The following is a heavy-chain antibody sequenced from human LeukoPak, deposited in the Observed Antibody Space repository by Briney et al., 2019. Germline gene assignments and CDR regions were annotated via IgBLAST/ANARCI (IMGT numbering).Heavy chain of an antibody. CDR3: ARGFGNVRGVT. Sequence: TSETLSLTCAVYGGSFSGYYWSWIRQPPEKGLEWIGEINHGGYTNYNPSLKSRVTISVDTSKNQFSLKLSSVTAADTAVYYCARGFGNVRGVTWGQGTLVTVSS. CDR2: INHGGYT. J-gene: IGHJ5*02. V-gene: IGHV4-34*01. CDR1: GGSFSGYY. D-gene: IGHD3-10*02.